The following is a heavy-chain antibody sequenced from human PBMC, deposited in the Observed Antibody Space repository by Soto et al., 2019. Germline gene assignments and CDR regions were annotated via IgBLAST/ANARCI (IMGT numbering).Heavy chain of an antibody. D-gene: IGHD3-22*01. CDR3: ARDGDSSGYSNWFDP. J-gene: IGHJ5*02. V-gene: IGHV4-31*03. CDR1: GGSISSGGYY. Sequence: QVQLQESGPGLVKPSQTLSLTCTCSGGSISSGGYYWSWIRQHPGKCLEWIGYIYYSGSTYYNPSLKSRVTISVDTSKNQFSLKLSSVTAAVTAVYYCARDGDSSGYSNWFDPWGQGTLVTVSS. CDR2: IYYSGST.